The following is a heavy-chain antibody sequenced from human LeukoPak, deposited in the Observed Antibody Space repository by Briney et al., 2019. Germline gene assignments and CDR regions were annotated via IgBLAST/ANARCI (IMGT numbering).Heavy chain of an antibody. J-gene: IGHJ4*02. Sequence: ASVKVSCKASGYTFTGYYMHWVRQAPGQGLEWMGWINPNSGGTNYAQKFQGRVTMTRDTSISTAYMELSRLRSDDTAVYYCARDRGTNWNDRPTFDYWGQGTLVIVSS. CDR2: INPNSGGT. D-gene: IGHD1-20*01. V-gene: IGHV1-2*02. CDR1: GYTFTGYY. CDR3: ARDRGTNWNDRPTFDY.